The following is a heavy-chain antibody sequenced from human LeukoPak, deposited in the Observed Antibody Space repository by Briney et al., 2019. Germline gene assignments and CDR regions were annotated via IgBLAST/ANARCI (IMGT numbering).Heavy chain of an antibody. Sequence: SETLSLTCTVSGVSISSYYWSWIRQPPGKGLEWIGYIYYSGSTNYNPSLKSRVTISVDTSKNQFSLKLRSVTATDTAVYYCARFRAVAGLDYLGQGGLVSVCS. CDR3: ARFRAVAGLDY. D-gene: IGHD6-19*01. CDR1: GVSISSYY. J-gene: IGHJ4*02. CDR2: IYYSGST. V-gene: IGHV4-59*01.